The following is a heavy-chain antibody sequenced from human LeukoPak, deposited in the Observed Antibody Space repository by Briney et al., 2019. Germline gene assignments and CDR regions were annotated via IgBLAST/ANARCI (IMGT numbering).Heavy chain of an antibody. CDR1: GYSFTIYW. J-gene: IGHJ4*02. D-gene: IGHD5-18*01. Sequence: PGESLKISCKGSGYSFTIYWIGWVRQMPGKGLEWLGIIYPGDSDTRYSPSFQGQITISADKSISTAYLQWSSLKASDTAIYYCARQGYSYGYDYWGQGTLVTVSS. V-gene: IGHV5-51*01. CDR2: IYPGDSDT. CDR3: ARQGYSYGYDY.